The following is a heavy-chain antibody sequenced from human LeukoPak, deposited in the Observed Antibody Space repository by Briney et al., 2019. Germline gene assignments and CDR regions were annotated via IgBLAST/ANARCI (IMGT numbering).Heavy chain of an antibody. Sequence: GGSLRLSCAASGFTFSSYGMHWVRQAPGKELEWVAVISYDGSNKYYADSVKGRFTISRDNSKNTLYLQMNSLRAEDTAVYYCAKEKSGSFDWGQGTLVTVSS. CDR1: GFTFSSYG. V-gene: IGHV3-30*18. D-gene: IGHD1-26*01. CDR3: AKEKSGSFD. J-gene: IGHJ1*01. CDR2: ISYDGSNK.